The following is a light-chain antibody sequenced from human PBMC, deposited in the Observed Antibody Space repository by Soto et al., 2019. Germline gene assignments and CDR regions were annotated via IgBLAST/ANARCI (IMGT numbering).Light chain of an antibody. CDR3: QQYNDRPRT. J-gene: IGKJ2*01. Sequence: EIVMTQSPATLSVSPGETATLSCRASQSVGNNLAWYQQRPGQPPRILIYGASTRVTGITARFSGGGSGTYFTLTISRLQSDDFGVYYWQQYNDRPRTFGQGTKLEI. V-gene: IGKV3D-15*01. CDR1: QSVGNN. CDR2: GAS.